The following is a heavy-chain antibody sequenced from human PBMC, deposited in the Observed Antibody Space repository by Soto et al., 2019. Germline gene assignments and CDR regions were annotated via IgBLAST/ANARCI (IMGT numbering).Heavy chain of an antibody. J-gene: IGHJ4*02. CDR2: ISSRGTTI. V-gene: IGHV3-48*01. CDR3: ATEYGGDYDY. D-gene: IGHD4-17*01. CDR1: GFTFSTYS. Sequence: GGSLRLSCAASGFTFSTYSLNWVRQAPGKGLEWVSYISSRGTTIYYADSVKGRFTISRDNAKNSLYLQMDSLRAEDTAVYYCATEYGGDYDYWGQGTLVTVSS.